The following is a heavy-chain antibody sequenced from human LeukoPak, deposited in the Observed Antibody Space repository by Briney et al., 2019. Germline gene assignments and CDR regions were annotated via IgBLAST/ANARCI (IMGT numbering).Heavy chain of an antibody. CDR3: ASMTTYSSGWYNLGYYYYYGMDV. V-gene: IGHV1-8*01. D-gene: IGHD6-19*01. Sequence: ASVKVSCKASGYTFTSCDINWVRQATGQGLEWMGWMNPNSGNTGYAQKFQGRVTMTRNTSISTAYMELSSLRSEDTAVYYCASMTTYSSGWYNLGYYYYYGMDVWGQGTTVTVSS. J-gene: IGHJ6*02. CDR2: MNPNSGNT. CDR1: GYTFTSCD.